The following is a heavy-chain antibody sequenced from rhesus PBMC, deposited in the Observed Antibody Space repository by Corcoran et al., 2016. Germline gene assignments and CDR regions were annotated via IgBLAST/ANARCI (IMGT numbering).Heavy chain of an antibody. Sequence: QVQLQESGPGVVKPSETLSLTCAVSGGSISASYRWSWIRQPPEKGLEWIVYIYGSSTSTNYNPSLKSRVTISKDTAKNQFSLKLGSVTAADTAVYYCARGPGGGRNDAFDVWGQGLRVTVSS. CDR3: ARGPGGGRNDAFDV. V-gene: IGHV4S10*01. CDR2: IYGSSTST. J-gene: IGHJ3*01. D-gene: IGHD3-34*01. CDR1: GGSISASYR.